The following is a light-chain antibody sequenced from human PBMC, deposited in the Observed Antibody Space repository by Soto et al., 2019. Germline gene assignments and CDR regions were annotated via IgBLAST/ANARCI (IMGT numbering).Light chain of an antibody. V-gene: IGKV1-12*01. CDR1: QGTSNW. CDR3: QQGYSCPLLT. CDR2: SAS. J-gene: IGKJ4*01. Sequence: DIQMTQSPSSVSASVGDRVTITCRASQGTSNWVAWYQQKPGKAPKLLIYSASSLQSGVPSRFSGSGFGTDFTLTISSLQPEDFATYFCQQGYSCPLLTFGGGTKVEIK.